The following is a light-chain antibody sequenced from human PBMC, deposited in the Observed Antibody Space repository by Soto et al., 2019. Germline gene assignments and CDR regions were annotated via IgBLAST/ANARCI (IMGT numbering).Light chain of an antibody. Sequence: DIVMTQNPLSLSVTPGQAASISCKSSLSLLHSDGKTSLFWYLQRPGQPPQLLISEVSKRFSGVPDRFSGSGSGTDFTLTISRVEAEDVGVYFCSQSFHLSLTFGRGTKVDLK. J-gene: IGKJ3*01. CDR3: SQSFHLSLT. CDR2: EVS. V-gene: IGKV2D-29*01. CDR1: LSLLHSDGKTS.